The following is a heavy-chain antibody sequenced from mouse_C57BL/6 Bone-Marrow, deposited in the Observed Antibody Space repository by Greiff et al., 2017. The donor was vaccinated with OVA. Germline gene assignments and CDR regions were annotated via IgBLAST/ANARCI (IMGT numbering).Heavy chain of an antibody. CDR2: IYPRSGNT. V-gene: IGHV1-81*01. D-gene: IGHD2-3*01. J-gene: IGHJ4*01. CDR1: GYTFTSYG. Sequence: QVQLQQSGAELARPGDSVKLSCKASGYTFTSYGISWVKQRTGQGLEWIGEIYPRSGNTYYNEKFKGKATLTADKSSSTAYMELRSLTSEDSAVYFCARWGYYRAMDYWGQGTAVTVSS. CDR3: ARWGYYRAMDY.